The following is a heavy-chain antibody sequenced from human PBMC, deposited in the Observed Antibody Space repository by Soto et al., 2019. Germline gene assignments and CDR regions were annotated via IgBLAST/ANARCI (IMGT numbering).Heavy chain of an antibody. Sequence: QVQLVQSGAEVKKPGSSVKVSCKASGGTFSSYAIGWVRQAPGQGLEWMGGIIPIFGTANYAQKFQGRVTITENESTSTAYMELSSLRSEDTAVYYCARDNIVVVTATLYYYYGMDVWGQGTTVTVSS. D-gene: IGHD2-21*02. J-gene: IGHJ6*02. V-gene: IGHV1-69*01. CDR1: GGTFSSYA. CDR3: ARDNIVVVTATLYYYYGMDV. CDR2: IIPIFGTA.